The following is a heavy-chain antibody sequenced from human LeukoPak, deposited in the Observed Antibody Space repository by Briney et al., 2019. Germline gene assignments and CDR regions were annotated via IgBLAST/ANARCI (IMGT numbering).Heavy chain of an antibody. CDR1: GFTFSSYA. CDR3: ARGRVVPAAMQDNWFDP. V-gene: IGHV3-64*01. D-gene: IGHD2-2*01. CDR2: ISSNGGST. J-gene: IGHJ5*02. Sequence: GGSLRLSCAASGFTFSSYAMHWVRQAPGKGLEYVSAISSNGGSTYYANSVKGRFTISRDNSKNTLYLQMNSLRAEDTAVYYCARGRVVPAAMQDNWFDPWGQGTLVTVSS.